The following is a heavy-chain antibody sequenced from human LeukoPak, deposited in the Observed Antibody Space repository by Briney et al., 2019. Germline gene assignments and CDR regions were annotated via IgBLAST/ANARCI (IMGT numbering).Heavy chain of an antibody. V-gene: IGHV1-8*03. CDR1: GYTFTGYY. D-gene: IGHD3-3*01. CDR3: ARGSFGVVRLDY. Sequence: GASVKVSCKASGYTFTGYYMHWVRQAPGQGLEWMGWMNPNSGNTGYAQKFQGRVTITRNTSISTAYMELSSLRSEDTAVYYCARGSFGVVRLDYRGQGTLVTVSS. CDR2: MNPNSGNT. J-gene: IGHJ4*02.